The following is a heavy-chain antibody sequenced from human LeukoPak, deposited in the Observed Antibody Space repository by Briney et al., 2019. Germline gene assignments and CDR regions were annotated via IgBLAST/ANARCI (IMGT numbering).Heavy chain of an antibody. CDR2: IYYSGST. CDR3: ARPRLLYGSGPILV. J-gene: IGHJ4*02. CDR1: GGSISSYY. D-gene: IGHD3-10*01. V-gene: IGHV4-59*12. Sequence: SETLSLTCTVSGGSISSYYWSWIRQPPGKGLEWIGYIYYSGSTKYNPSLKSRVTISVDTSKNQFSLKLSSVTAADTAVYYCARPRLLYGSGPILVWGQGNLVTVSS.